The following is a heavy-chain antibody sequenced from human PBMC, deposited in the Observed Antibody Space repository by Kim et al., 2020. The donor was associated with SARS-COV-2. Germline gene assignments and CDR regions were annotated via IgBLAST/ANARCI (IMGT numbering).Heavy chain of an antibody. CDR3: ARAMYSSSLGFQH. D-gene: IGHD6-6*01. Sequence: AQKFQGRVTMTRDTSISTAYMELSRLRSDDTAVYYCARAMYSSSLGFQHWGQGTLVTVSS. V-gene: IGHV1-2*02. J-gene: IGHJ1*01.